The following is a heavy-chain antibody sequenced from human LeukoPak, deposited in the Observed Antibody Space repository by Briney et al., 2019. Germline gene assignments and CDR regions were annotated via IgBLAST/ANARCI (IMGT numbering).Heavy chain of an antibody. CDR1: GGTFSSYA. D-gene: IGHD6-13*01. J-gene: IGHJ4*02. CDR3: ARSGAYSSSPGALTYYFDY. V-gene: IGHV1-69*13. Sequence: ASVKVSCKASGGTFSSYAISWVRRAPGQGLEWMGGIIPIFGTANYAQKFQGRVTITADESTSTAYMELSSLRSEDTAVYYCARSGAYSSSPGALTYYFDYWGQGTLVTVSS. CDR2: IIPIFGTA.